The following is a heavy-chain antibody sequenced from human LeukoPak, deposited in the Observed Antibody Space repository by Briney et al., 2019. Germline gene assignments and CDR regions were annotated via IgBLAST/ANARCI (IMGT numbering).Heavy chain of an antibody. CDR2: ISAYNGNT. D-gene: IGHD2-15*01. V-gene: IGHV1-18*01. Sequence: GASVKVSCKASGYTFTSYGISWVRQAPGQGLEWMGWISAYNGNTNYAQKLQGRVTMTTDTSTSTAYMELRSLRSDDTAVYYCARVMMGLDCSGGSCPPSTYYYYYGMDVWGQGTTVTVSS. J-gene: IGHJ6*02. CDR3: ARVMMGLDCSGGSCPPSTYYYYYGMDV. CDR1: GYTFTSYG.